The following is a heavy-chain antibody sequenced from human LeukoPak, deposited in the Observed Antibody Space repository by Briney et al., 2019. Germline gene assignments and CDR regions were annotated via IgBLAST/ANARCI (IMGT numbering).Heavy chain of an antibody. Sequence: ASVKVSCKASGYTFTGYYTHWVRQAPGQGLEWMGWINPNSGGTNYAQKFQGRVTMTRDTSISTAYMELSRLRSDDTAVYYCARDSRDSGSYCYWGQGTLVTVSS. CDR3: ARDSRDSGSYCY. J-gene: IGHJ4*02. D-gene: IGHD1-26*01. CDR2: INPNSGGT. CDR1: GYTFTGYY. V-gene: IGHV1-2*02.